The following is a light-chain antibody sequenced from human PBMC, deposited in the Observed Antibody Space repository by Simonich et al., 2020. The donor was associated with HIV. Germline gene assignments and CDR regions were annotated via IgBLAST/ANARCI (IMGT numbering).Light chain of an antibody. J-gene: IGKJ2*01. CDR2: LGS. V-gene: IGKV2-28*01. CDR1: QSLLHSNGYNY. CDR3: MQVLQTPYT. Sequence: DIVMTQSPLSLPVTPGEPASISCRSSQSLLHSNGYNYLDWYLQKPGQSPQLLIYLGSNRASGVPDRFSGSASGTDFTLKISRVEAEDVGVYYCMQVLQTPYTFGQGTKLEIK.